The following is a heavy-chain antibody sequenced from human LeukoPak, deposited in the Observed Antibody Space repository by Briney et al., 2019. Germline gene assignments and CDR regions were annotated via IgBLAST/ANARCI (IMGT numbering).Heavy chain of an antibody. CDR1: GFTFSSYD. CDR2: IGTAGDT. V-gene: IGHV3-13*01. Sequence: PGGSLRLSGAASGFTFSSYDMHGVRQATGKGLEWVSAIGTAGDTYYPGSVKGRFTISRENAKNSLYLQMNGLRAEDTAVYYCASAPNLTGELDYWGQGTLVTVSS. CDR3: ASAPNLTGELDY. D-gene: IGHD7-27*01. J-gene: IGHJ4*02.